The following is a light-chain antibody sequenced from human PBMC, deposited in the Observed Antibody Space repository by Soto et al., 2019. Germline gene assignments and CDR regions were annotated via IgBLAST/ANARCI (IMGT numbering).Light chain of an antibody. CDR3: QQYHSDWT. CDR1: QTISNW. J-gene: IGKJ1*01. Sequence: DIQMTQSPSTLSASVGDRVTITCRASQTISNWLAWYQQKPGKAPKLLIYKTSTLESGVPARFSGSGSGTEFTLTISSLQPDDVATYYCQQYHSDWTFGQGTKVDVK. CDR2: KTS. V-gene: IGKV1-5*03.